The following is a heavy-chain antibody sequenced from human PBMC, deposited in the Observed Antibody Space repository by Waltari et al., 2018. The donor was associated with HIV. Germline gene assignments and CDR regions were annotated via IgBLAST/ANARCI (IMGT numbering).Heavy chain of an antibody. CDR3: AREWGTLMVAWFDP. CDR2: MFHNGST. D-gene: IGHD3-10*01. V-gene: IGHV4-38-2*02. Sequence: QVQLQESGPGLVKPSETLSLTCAVSGYSISSGYFWGWNRQPPGKALEWIGSMFHNGSTYYNPSLKSRVTISVDTSKNQFSLKLSSVTSADTAIYYCAREWGTLMVAWFDPWGQG. CDR1: GYSISSGYF. J-gene: IGHJ5*02.